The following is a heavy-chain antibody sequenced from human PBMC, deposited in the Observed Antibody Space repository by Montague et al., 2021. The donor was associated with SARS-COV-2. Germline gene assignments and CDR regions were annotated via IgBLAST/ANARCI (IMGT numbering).Heavy chain of an antibody. CDR3: ARVQGITMIVVVIGAFDI. J-gene: IGHJ3*02. D-gene: IGHD3-22*01. CDR2: IYYSGST. Sequence: TLSLTCTVSGGSISSGGYYWSWIRQHPGKGLEWIGYIYYSGSTXYKPSLKSRVTISVDTSKNQFSLKLSSVTAADTAVYYCARVQGITMIVVVIGAFDIWGQGTTVTVSS. V-gene: IGHV4-31*03. CDR1: GGSISSGGYY.